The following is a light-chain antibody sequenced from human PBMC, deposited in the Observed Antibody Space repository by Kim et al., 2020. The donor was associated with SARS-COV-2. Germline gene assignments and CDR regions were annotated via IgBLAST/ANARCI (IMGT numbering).Light chain of an antibody. CDR2: QGS. Sequence: VSPGQTATSTCSGDKLGNKYACWYQQKPGQSPVLVFYQGSKRPSGIPERFSGSNSGNPATLTISGTQAMDEADYYCQAWDSSTAVFGGGTQLTVL. CDR1: KLGNKY. J-gene: IGLJ2*01. V-gene: IGLV3-1*01. CDR3: QAWDSSTAV.